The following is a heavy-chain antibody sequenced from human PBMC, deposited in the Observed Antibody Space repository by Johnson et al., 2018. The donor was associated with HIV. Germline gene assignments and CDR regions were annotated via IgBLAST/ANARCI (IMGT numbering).Heavy chain of an antibody. V-gene: IGHV3-7*05. CDR2: INQDGSEK. Sequence: VQLVESGGNLVQPGGSLRLSCAASGFTFSNFWMSWVRQAPGKGLEWVTNINQDGSEKYYVDSVKGRFTISRDNAENSLYLQLNGLRAEDTAVYFCAGGPPQVDAFDIWGQGTMVTVSS. D-gene: IGHD1-26*01. J-gene: IGHJ3*02. CDR1: GFTFSNFW. CDR3: AGGPPQVDAFDI.